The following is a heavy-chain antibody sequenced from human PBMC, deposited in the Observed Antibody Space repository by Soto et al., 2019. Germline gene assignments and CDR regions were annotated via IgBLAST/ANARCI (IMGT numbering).Heavy chain of an antibody. Sequence: GGSLRLSCAASGFTFSNAWMSWVRQAPGKGLEWVGRVKSKTDGGTTDYAAPVKGRFTISRDDSKNTLYLQMNGLKTEDRAVYYGATGGEWELVLDYWGQGTLVTVSS. J-gene: IGHJ4*02. V-gene: IGHV3-15*01. CDR3: ATGGEWELVLDY. CDR2: VKSKTDGGTT. CDR1: GFTFSNAW. D-gene: IGHD1-26*01.